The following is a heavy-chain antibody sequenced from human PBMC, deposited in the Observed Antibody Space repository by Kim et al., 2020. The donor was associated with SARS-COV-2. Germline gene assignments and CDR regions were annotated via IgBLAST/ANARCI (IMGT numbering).Heavy chain of an antibody. V-gene: IGHV4-34*01. J-gene: IGHJ4*02. D-gene: IGHD3-22*01. CDR3: ARGELYDSSGYLVGY. Sequence: PSLKRRVTISVDTSKNRFSLKLSSVTAADTAVYYCARGELYDSSGYLVGYWGQGTLVTVSS.